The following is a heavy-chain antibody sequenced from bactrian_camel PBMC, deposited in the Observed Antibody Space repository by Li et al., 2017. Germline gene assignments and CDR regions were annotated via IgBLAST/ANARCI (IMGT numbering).Heavy chain of an antibody. Sequence: HVQLVESGGGSVQAGGSLRLSCRASGFGVSPSCMGWFRQAPGAEREGVAVIAGSGSTGYADSVKGRFTISKDNAKNTLYLQMTDLKPEDTAMYTCAAGISSTCTFSDWVWGQGTQVTVS. CDR3: AAGISSTCTFSDWV. V-gene: IGHV3S26*01. CDR2: VIAGSGST. CDR1: GFGVSPSC. J-gene: IGHJ4*01. D-gene: IGHD3*01.